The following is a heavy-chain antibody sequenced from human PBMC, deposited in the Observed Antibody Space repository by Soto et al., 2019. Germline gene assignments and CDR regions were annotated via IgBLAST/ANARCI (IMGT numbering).Heavy chain of an antibody. Sequence: SQTLSLTCAISGDSVSSNTAAWNWIRSSPSRGLEWLGRTYYRSNWRHDYAVSVKSRITVNPDTSKNHFSLQLNSVTPDDTAVYYCARGVAGSGFDLWGQGTLVTAPQ. CDR2: TYYRSNWRH. V-gene: IGHV6-1*01. CDR3: ARGVAGSGFDL. D-gene: IGHD6-19*01. CDR1: GDSVSSNTAA. J-gene: IGHJ4*02.